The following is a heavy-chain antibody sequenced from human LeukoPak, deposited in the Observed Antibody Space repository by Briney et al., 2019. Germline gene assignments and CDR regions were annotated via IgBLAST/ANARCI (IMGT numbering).Heavy chain of an antibody. J-gene: IGHJ3*02. CDR1: GYTFTSYG. CDR2: ISAYNGNT. Sequence: ASVKVSCKASGYTFTSYGISWVRQAPGQGLEWMGWISAYNGNTNYAQKLQGRVTMTTDTSTSTAYMELRSLRSDDTAVYYCAIDRYSSSSPDAFDIWGQGTMVTVSS. D-gene: IGHD6-6*01. V-gene: IGHV1-18*01. CDR3: AIDRYSSSSPDAFDI.